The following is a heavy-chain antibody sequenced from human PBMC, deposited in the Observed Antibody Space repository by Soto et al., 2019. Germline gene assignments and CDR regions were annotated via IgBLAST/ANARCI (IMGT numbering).Heavy chain of an antibody. J-gene: IGHJ6*02. V-gene: IGHV1-69*13. CDR3: ARSQGSSTSLEIYYYYYYGMDV. CDR1: GGTFSSYA. CDR2: IIPISGTA. D-gene: IGHD2-2*01. Sequence: SVKLSCTASGGTFSSYAISWVRQAPGQGLEWMGGIIPISGTANYAQKFQGRVTITADESTSTAYMERSSLRSEDTAVYYCARSQGSSTSLEIYYYYYYGMDVWGQGTTVTVSS.